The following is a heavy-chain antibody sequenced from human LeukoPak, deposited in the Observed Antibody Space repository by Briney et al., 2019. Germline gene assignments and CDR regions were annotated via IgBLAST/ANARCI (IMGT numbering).Heavy chain of an antibody. D-gene: IGHD2-15*01. Sequence: GGSLRLSCAASGFTFSSFAMSWARQAPGKGLEWVPSFSGSGGSTYYADSVKGRFSISRDNSKNTLYLQMNSLRAEDTAAYYCARSGLNRFDYWGQGTLVTVSS. CDR3: ARSGLNRFDY. CDR1: GFTFSSFA. V-gene: IGHV3-23*01. CDR2: FSGSGGST. J-gene: IGHJ4*02.